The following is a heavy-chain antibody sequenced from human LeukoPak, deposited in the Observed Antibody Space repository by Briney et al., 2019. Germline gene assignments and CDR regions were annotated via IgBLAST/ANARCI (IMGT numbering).Heavy chain of an antibody. Sequence: PGGSLRLSCVASGFTFSSRDWMTWVRQAPGKGLEWVANIKQDGSEKNYVDSVKGRFTISRDNAKNSVDLQMNSLRVEDTAVYYCARDSRYGYSTSWYHLVQIDYWGQGTLVTVSS. D-gene: IGHD6-13*01. J-gene: IGHJ4*02. CDR2: IKQDGSEK. CDR3: ARDSRYGYSTSWYHLVQIDY. CDR1: GFTFSSRDW. V-gene: IGHV3-7*01.